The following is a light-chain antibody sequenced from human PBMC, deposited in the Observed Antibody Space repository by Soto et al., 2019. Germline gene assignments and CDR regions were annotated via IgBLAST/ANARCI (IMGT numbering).Light chain of an antibody. CDR1: SSDVGGYNY. V-gene: IGLV2-14*01. CDR2: DVS. CDR3: SSYTSSSTYV. Sequence: QSVLTQPASVSGSPGQSIAISCTGASSDVGGYNYVSWYQQHPGKAPRLMIYDVSNRPSGVSDRFSGSKSGNTASLTISGLQAEDEAEYYCSSYTSSSTYVFGTGTKATGL. J-gene: IGLJ1*01.